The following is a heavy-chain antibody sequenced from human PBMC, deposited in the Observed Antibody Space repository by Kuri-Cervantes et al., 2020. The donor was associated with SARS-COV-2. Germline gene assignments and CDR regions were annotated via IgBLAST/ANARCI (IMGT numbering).Heavy chain of an antibody. Sequence: LSLTCAASGFTFSSYWMSWVRQAPGKGLEWVAVISYDGSNKYYADSVKGRFTISRDNSKNTLYLQMNSLRAEDTAVYYCAKDLRLLWFGELLYWGQGTLVTVSS. D-gene: IGHD3-10*01. CDR1: GFTFSSYW. CDR2: ISYDGSNK. V-gene: IGHV3-30*18. CDR3: AKDLRLLWFGELLY. J-gene: IGHJ4*02.